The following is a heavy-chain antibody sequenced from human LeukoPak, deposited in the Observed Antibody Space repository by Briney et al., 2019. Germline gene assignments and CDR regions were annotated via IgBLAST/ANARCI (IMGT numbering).Heavy chain of an antibody. CDR2: INQDGGEI. J-gene: IGHJ4*02. CDR1: GFTFSNYW. V-gene: IGHV3-7*01. CDR3: ARKNGLDY. Sequence: GGSLRLSCAASGFTFSNYWMSWVRQAPGKGLEWVASINQDGGEIHYVDYVKGRFTISRDNAKNSLFLQMNSLRAEDTAVYYCARKNGLDYWGQGTLVTVSS.